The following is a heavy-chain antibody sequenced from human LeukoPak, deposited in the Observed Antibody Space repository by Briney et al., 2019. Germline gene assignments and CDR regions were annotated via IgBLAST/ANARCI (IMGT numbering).Heavy chain of an antibody. V-gene: IGHV3-48*01. J-gene: IGHJ6*02. D-gene: IGHD1-26*01. CDR1: GFTFSSYS. CDR2: ISSSSSTI. CDR3: ARGELRSYYYGMDV. Sequence: GSPRLSCAASGFTFSSYSMNWVRQAPGKGLEWVSYISSSSSTIYYADSVKGRFTISRDNAKNPLYLQMNSLRAEDTAVYYCARGELRSYYYGMDVWGQGTTVTVSS.